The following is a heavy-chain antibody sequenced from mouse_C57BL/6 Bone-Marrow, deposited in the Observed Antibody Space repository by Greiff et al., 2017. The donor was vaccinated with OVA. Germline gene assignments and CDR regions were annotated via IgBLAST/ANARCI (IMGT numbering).Heavy chain of an antibody. Sequence: VQLQQSGAELVKPGASVKLSCKASGYTFTSYWMHWVKQRPGQGLEWIGMIHPNSGSTNYNEKFKSKATLTVDKSSSTAYMQLSSLTSEDSAVYYCAREGFTTVEMDYWGQGTSVTVSS. CDR3: AREGFTTVEMDY. V-gene: IGHV1-64*01. D-gene: IGHD1-1*01. CDR1: GYTFTSYW. J-gene: IGHJ4*01. CDR2: IHPNSGST.